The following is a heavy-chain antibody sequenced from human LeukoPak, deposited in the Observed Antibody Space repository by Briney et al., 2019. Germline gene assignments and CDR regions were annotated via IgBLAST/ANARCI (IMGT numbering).Heavy chain of an antibody. D-gene: IGHD5-24*01. Sequence: PGGSLRLSCAAPGFTFSSYGMHWVRQAPGKGLEWVAVISYDGSNKYYADSVKGRFTISRDNSKNTLYLQMNSLRAEDTAVYYCAKDRRWLQLPTSCFDYWGQGTLVTVSS. CDR1: GFTFSSYG. CDR3: AKDRRWLQLPTSCFDY. CDR2: ISYDGSNK. J-gene: IGHJ4*02. V-gene: IGHV3-30*18.